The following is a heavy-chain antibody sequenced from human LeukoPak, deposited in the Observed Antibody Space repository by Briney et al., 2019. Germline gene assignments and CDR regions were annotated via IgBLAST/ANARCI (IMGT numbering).Heavy chain of an antibody. J-gene: IGHJ5*02. CDR1: GGSISSSNW. D-gene: IGHD6-13*01. V-gene: IGHV4-4*02. CDR3: ARSASSSWHVRWFDP. Sequence: PSETLSLTCAVSGGSISSSNWWGWVRLPPGKGLEWIGEIYHSGSTNYNPSLKSRVTISVDKSKNQSSLKLSSVTAADTAVYYCARSASSSWHVRWFDPWGQGTLVTVSS. CDR2: IYHSGST.